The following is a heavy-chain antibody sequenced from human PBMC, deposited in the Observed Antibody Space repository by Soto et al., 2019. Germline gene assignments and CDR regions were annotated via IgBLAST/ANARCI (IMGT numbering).Heavy chain of an antibody. Sequence: GESLKISCKGSGYSFAGYWITWVRQKPGKGLEWMGRIDPSDSQTFYSPSFRGHVAISVTKSITTVFLQWSSLRASDTAMYYCARQIYDSDTGPNFQYYFDSWGQGTPVTVSS. CDR3: ARQIYDSDTGPNFQYYFDS. D-gene: IGHD3-22*01. CDR2: IDPSDSQT. CDR1: GYSFAGYW. V-gene: IGHV5-10-1*01. J-gene: IGHJ4*02.